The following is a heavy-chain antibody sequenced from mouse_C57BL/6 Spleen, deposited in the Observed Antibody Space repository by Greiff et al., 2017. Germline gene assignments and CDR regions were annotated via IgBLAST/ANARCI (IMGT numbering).Heavy chain of an antibody. V-gene: IGHV5-9-1*02. Sequence: EVQGVESGEGLVKPGGSLKLSCAASGFTFSSYAMSWVRQTPEKRLEWVAYISSGGDYIYYADTVKGRFTISRDNARNTLYLQMSSLKSEDTAMYYCTREHGYYVRFAYWGQGTLVTVSA. CDR1: GFTFSSYA. J-gene: IGHJ3*01. CDR2: ISSGGDYI. CDR3: TREHGYYVRFAY. D-gene: IGHD2-3*01.